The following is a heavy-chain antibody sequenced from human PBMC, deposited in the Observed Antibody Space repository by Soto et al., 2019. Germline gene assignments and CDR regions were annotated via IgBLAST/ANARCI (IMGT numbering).Heavy chain of an antibody. CDR2: ISYDGSNK. CDR1: GFTFSSYA. D-gene: IGHD2-2*01. V-gene: IGHV3-30-3*01. J-gene: IGHJ6*02. Sequence: LRLSCAASGFTFSSYAIHWVRPAPGKGLGWVAVISYDGSNKYYADSVKGRFTISRDNSKNTLYLQMNSLRAEDTAVYYCARDGANIVLVPAAEAYYYYGMDVWGQGTTVTVSS. CDR3: ARDGANIVLVPAAEAYYYYGMDV.